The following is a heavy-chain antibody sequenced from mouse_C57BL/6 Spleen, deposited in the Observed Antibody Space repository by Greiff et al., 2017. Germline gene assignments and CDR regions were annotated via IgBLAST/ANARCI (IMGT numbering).Heavy chain of an antibody. V-gene: IGHV14-1*01. Sequence: VQLQQSGAELVRPGASVKLSCTASGFNIKDYYMHWVKQRPEQGLEWIGRIDPEDGDNEYAPKFQGKATMTADTSSNSAYLQLSSLTSEGTAVYYCKNYGSSEYWYFDVWGTGTTVTVSS. CDR1: GFNIKDYY. CDR3: KNYGSSEYWYFDV. CDR2: IDPEDGDN. J-gene: IGHJ1*03. D-gene: IGHD1-1*01.